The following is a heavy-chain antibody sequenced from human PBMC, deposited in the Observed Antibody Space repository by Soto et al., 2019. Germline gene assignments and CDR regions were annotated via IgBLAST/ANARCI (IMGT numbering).Heavy chain of an antibody. V-gene: IGHV1-69*01. CDR2: IIPIFGTA. J-gene: IGHJ6*02. D-gene: IGHD1-7*01. CDR1: GGTFSSYA. Sequence: QVQLVQSGAEVKKPRSSVKVSCKASGGTFSSYAISWVRQAPGQGLEWMGGIIPIFGTANYAQKFQGRVTITADESTSTAYMELSSLRSEDTAVYYCARDGTGTTTGYYYYGMDVWGQGTTVTVSS. CDR3: ARDGTGTTTGYYYYGMDV.